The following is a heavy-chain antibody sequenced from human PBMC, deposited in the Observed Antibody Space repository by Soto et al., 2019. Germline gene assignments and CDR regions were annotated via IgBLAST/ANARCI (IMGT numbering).Heavy chain of an antibody. V-gene: IGHV5-51*01. CDR2: IYPGDSDT. Sequence: GESLKISCKGSGYSFTSYWIGWVRQMPGKGLERMGIIYPGDSDTRYSPSFQCQVTISADKSISTAYLQWSSLKASDTAMYYCARLPENSYGLLRSRLNYYYGMDVWGQGTTVTVSS. J-gene: IGHJ6*02. CDR1: GYSFTSYW. D-gene: IGHD5-18*01. CDR3: ARLPENSYGLLRSRLNYYYGMDV.